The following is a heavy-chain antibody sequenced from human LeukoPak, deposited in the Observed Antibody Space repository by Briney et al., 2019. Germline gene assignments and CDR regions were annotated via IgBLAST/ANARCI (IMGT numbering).Heavy chain of an antibody. CDR3: ARDRWPAAGTGYYKDV. CDR1: GFTFSSYS. D-gene: IGHD6-13*01. Sequence: GGSLRLSCAASGFTFSSYSMNWVRQAPGKGLEWVSYISSSSSTIYYADSVKGRFTISRDNAKNSLYLQMNSLRAEDAAVYYCARDRWPAAGTGYYKDVWGKGTTVTVSS. J-gene: IGHJ6*03. V-gene: IGHV3-48*04. CDR2: ISSSSSTI.